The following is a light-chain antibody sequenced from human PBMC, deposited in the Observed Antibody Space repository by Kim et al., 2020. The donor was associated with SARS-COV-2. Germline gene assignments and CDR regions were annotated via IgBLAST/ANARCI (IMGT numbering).Light chain of an antibody. CDR3: QQYNNWPPT. CDR2: EAS. V-gene: IGKV3-15*01. Sequence: EIVMTQSPATLSVSPGERATLSCRASQSVSSNLAWYQQKPGQAPRLLNYEASTRATGIPARFSGSGSGTEFTLTISSLQSEDFAVYYCQQYNNWPPTFGQGTKVDIK. CDR1: QSVSSN. J-gene: IGKJ3*01.